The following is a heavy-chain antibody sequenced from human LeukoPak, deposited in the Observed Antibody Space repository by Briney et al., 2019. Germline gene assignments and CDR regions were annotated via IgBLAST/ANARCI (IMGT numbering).Heavy chain of an antibody. V-gene: IGHV3-53*01. D-gene: IGHD6-19*01. Sequence: GGSLCLSCAANGLTVSSNFMGWVRQPPGKGRGWVSVIYGGGSTYYADSVKVRFTISRDTPKNTLYLQMNSLRVEDTAVYYCASWPGGWYGEDSWGQGTLVTVSS. CDR1: GLTVSSNF. CDR2: IYGGGST. CDR3: ASWPGGWYGEDS. J-gene: IGHJ4*02.